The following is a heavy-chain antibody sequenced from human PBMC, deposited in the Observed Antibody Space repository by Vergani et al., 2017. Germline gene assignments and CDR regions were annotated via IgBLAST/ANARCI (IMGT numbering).Heavy chain of an antibody. Sequence: EVQLVESGGGLVKPGGSLRLSCAASGFTFSDYSMSWVRQTPGKGLEWVSSISSSSSYIYYADSVKGRLTISRDNAKNSLYLQMNSLRAEDTAVYYCASLSGSDWYFDLWGRGTLVTVSS. CDR1: GFTFSDYS. CDR3: ASLSGSDWYFDL. D-gene: IGHD5-12*01. V-gene: IGHV3-21*01. J-gene: IGHJ2*01. CDR2: ISSSSSYI.